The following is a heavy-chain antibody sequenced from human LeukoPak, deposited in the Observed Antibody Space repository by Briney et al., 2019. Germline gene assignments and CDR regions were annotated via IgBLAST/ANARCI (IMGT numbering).Heavy chain of an antibody. CDR3: GYGVGSARYCDC. J-gene: IGHJ4*02. CDR2: LGDRT. D-gene: IGHD3-3*01. Sequence: GGSLRLSCAASGFTFSTYAMSWVRHFPGKGLEWVSALGDRTYYADSVKGRFTISRDNSKSTLYLQMDSLRAEDTAVYYCGYGVGSARYCDCRGRGTLVTVSS. V-gene: IGHV3-23*01. CDR1: GFTFSTYA.